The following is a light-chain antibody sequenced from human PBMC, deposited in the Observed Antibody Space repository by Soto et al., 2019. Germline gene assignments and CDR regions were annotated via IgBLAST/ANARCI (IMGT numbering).Light chain of an antibody. J-gene: IGLJ2*01. CDR2: EGS. Sequence: QSALTQPASVSGSPGQSITISCTGSSSDGGTYNLVSWYQQHPGKAPNLMIYEGSKWPSGVSNRFSGSKSGNTASLTISGLQAEDEADYYCCSYAGSTTFEVFGGGTKLTVL. V-gene: IGLV2-23*03. CDR1: SSDGGTYNL. CDR3: CSYAGSTTFEV.